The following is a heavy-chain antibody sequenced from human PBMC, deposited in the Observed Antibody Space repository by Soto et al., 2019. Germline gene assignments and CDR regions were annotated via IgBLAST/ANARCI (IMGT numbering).Heavy chain of an antibody. CDR2: ISSSSSYT. Sequence: GGSLRLSCAASGFTFSYYYMSWIRQAPGKGLEWVSYISSSSSYTNYADSVKGRFTISRDNAKNSLYLQMNSLRAEDTAVYYCGGDNSDGDYDCLDPWGQGTLVTVSS. J-gene: IGHJ5*02. D-gene: IGHD4-17*01. CDR1: GFTFSYYY. V-gene: IGHV3-11*06. CDR3: GGDNSDGDYDCLDP.